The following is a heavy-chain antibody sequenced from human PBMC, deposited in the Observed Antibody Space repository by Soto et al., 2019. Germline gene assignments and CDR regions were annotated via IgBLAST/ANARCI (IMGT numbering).Heavy chain of an antibody. J-gene: IGHJ4*02. V-gene: IGHV3-30*18. D-gene: IGHD2-15*01. CDR1: GFTFSTYD. Sequence: QVQLVESGGGMVQPRTSLRLSCAVSGFTFSTYDMHWVRQAPGKGLEWVPVVSYDTAYENYADSVKGRFTISRENSKNILYLQMNSLRAEDTAVYYCAKVSMSKSSAVTFDSWGRGTLVTVSS. CDR3: AKVSMSKSSAVTFDS. CDR2: VSYDTAYE.